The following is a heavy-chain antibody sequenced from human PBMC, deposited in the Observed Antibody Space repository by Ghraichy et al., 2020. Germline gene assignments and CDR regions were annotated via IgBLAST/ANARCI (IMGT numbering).Heavy chain of an antibody. J-gene: IGHJ3*02. CDR3: AKDTGSYGSGPCHALDI. CDR2: SSATGAST. Sequence: GGSLRLSCAASGFTFSRYAMSWVRRAPGKGLEWVSASSATGASTYYADPVKGRLTISRDNSKNTLYLQMNSLRVEDTAVYYCAKDTGSYGSGPCHALDIWGQGTMVTVSS. D-gene: IGHD3-10*01. CDR1: GFTFSRYA. V-gene: IGHV3-23*01.